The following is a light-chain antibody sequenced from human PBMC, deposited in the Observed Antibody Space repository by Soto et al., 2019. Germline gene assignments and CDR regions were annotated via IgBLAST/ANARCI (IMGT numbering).Light chain of an antibody. CDR2: ANN. Sequence: QSVLTQSPSTSATPGQGVSISCSGGGSHIGTFYVSWYQHVPGAAPILLIYANNQGASGVPVRFSGSKSGTSASLAISGLRSEDEAYYYCTAWDDNRSAVLFGGGTKVTVL. J-gene: IGLJ2*01. CDR1: GSHIGTFY. V-gene: IGLV1-47*02. CDR3: TAWDDNRSAVL.